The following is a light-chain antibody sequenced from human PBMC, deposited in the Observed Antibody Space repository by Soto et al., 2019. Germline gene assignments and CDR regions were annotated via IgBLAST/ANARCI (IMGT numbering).Light chain of an antibody. Sequence: IQMTQSPSTLSASVGDRITITCRASQSVSSWLAWYQQKPGKAPKLLIYSASSLQSGVPSRFSGSGSGTDFTLTISSLQPEDFATYYCLQDYNYPWTFGQGTKVDIK. J-gene: IGKJ1*01. CDR1: QSVSSW. CDR3: LQDYNYPWT. V-gene: IGKV1-6*01. CDR2: SAS.